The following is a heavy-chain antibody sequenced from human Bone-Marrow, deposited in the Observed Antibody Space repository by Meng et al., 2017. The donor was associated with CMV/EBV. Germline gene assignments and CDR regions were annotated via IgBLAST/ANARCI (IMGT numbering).Heavy chain of an antibody. Sequence: SETLSLTCTVSGGSISSYYWSWIRQPPGKGLEWIGYIYYSGSTNYNPSLKSRVTISVDTSKNQFSLKLSSVTAADTAVYYCARAKSRGFWSGYKYYYGMDVWGQGTTVTVSS. CDR2: IYYSGST. D-gene: IGHD3-3*01. J-gene: IGHJ6*02. V-gene: IGHV4-59*08. CDR3: ARAKSRGFWSGYKYYYGMDV. CDR1: GGSISSYY.